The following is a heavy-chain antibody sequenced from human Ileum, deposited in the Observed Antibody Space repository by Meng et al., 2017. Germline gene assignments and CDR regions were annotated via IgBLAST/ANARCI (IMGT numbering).Heavy chain of an antibody. Sequence: QLQEAVSCLVKPSGTLSLTCAVSGDSISTTNWWNWVRQPPGEGLEWIGEIYHSGLVNYNLSLKSRVTLSIDKSKNQLSLKLISVTAADTGVYYCAANSGKKMHSWGQGTLVTVSS. CDR2: IYHSGLV. D-gene: IGHD4-23*01. V-gene: IGHV4-4*02. CDR3: AANSGKKMHS. CDR1: GDSISTTNW. J-gene: IGHJ4*02.